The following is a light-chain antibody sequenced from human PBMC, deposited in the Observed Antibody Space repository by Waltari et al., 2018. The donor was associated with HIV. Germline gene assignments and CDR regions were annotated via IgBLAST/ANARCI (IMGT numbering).Light chain of an antibody. J-gene: IGLJ2*01. CDR2: KDT. CDR1: AMPTKY. Sequence: YELTQPPSVSVSPGQTAAITCSGDAMPTKYSFWYQQRPGQAPVMVIFKDTQRASGIPERFSGSSSGTTVTLTISGVQTEDEADYYCQSVDAGGTQVVFGGGTKLSVL. V-gene: IGLV3-25*03. CDR3: QSVDAGGTQVV.